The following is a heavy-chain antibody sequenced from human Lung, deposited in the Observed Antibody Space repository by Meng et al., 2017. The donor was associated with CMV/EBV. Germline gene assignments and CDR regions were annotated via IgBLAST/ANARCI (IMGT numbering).Heavy chain of an antibody. CDR2: ISSSSSYT. CDR3: ARSGHYYDSSGYYSPTGLFDY. Sequence: QVQLVESGGGLVKPGGSLRRSWAASGFTFSDYYMSWIRQAPGKGLEWVSYISSSSSYTNYADSVKGRFTISRDNAKNSLYLQMNSLRAEDTAVYYCARSGHYYDSSGYYSPTGLFDYWGQGTLVTVST. CDR1: GFTFSDYY. D-gene: IGHD3-22*01. J-gene: IGHJ4*02. V-gene: IGHV3-11*05.